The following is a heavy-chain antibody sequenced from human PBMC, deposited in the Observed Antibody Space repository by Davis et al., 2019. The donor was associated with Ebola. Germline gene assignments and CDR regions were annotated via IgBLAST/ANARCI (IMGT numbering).Heavy chain of an antibody. CDR1: GYTFTGYY. CDR2: INPNNGGT. D-gene: IGHD4-17*01. V-gene: IGHV1-2*06. Sequence: ASVKVSCKASGYTFTGYYMHWVRQAPGQGLEWMGRINPNNGGTNYAQKFQGRVTMTRDTSISTAYVELSRLRSDDTAVYYCARDLWDYGDYDTSFDYWGQGTLVTVSS. J-gene: IGHJ4*02. CDR3: ARDLWDYGDYDTSFDY.